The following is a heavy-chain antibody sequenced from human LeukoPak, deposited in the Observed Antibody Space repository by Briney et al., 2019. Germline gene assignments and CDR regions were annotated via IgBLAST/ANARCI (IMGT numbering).Heavy chain of an antibody. CDR1: GSSFTSYW. J-gene: IGHJ4*02. V-gene: IGHV5-51*01. CDR2: IYPGDSDT. Sequence: GESLQISCQGSGSSFTSYWIGWVRQLPGKGLEWMGIIYPGDSDTRYSPSFQGQVTISADKSISTAYLQWSSLKASDTAMYYCARGGFHCRSTSCYVAFFDYWGQGTLVTVSS. D-gene: IGHD2-2*01. CDR3: ARGGFHCRSTSCYVAFFDY.